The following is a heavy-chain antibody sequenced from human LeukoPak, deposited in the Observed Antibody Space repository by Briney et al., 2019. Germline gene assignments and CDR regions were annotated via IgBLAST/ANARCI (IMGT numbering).Heavy chain of an antibody. CDR3: ARGGLAAVLSPDY. CDR1: GYTFTGYY. V-gene: IGHV1-2*02. CDR2: INPNSGGT. J-gene: IGHJ4*02. Sequence: WASVKVSCKASGYTFTGYYMHWVRQAPGQGLEWMGWINPNSGGTNYAQKFQGRVTMTRDTSISTAYMELSRLRSDDTAVYYCARGGLAAVLSPDYWGQGTLVTVSS. D-gene: IGHD6-13*01.